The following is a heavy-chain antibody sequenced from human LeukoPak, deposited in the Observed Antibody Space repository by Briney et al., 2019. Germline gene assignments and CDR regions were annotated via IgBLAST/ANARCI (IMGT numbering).Heavy chain of an antibody. V-gene: IGHV4-59*10. Sequence: SETLSLTCAVYRGSFSGYYWSWIRQPAGKGLEWIGRIYTSGSTNYNPSLKSRVTMSVDTSKNQSSLKVSSVTAADTAVYFCARGPRGVAFTFDYWGQGALVTVSS. CDR1: RGSFSGYY. CDR3: ARGPRGVAFTFDY. CDR2: IYTSGST. D-gene: IGHD3-10*01. J-gene: IGHJ4*02.